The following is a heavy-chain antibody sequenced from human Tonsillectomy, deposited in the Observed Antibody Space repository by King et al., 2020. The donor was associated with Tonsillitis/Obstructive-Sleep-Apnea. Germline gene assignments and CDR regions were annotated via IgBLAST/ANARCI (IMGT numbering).Heavy chain of an antibody. Sequence: VQLVESGGGLVQPGGSLRLSCAASGFTFSSYWMSWVRQAPGKGLEWVANIKQDGSERYYVDSVKGRFTISRDNAKNSLYLQMNSLRAEDTAVYYCASDYSSVNSYYYYYMDVWGKGTTVTVSS. V-gene: IGHV3-7*01. J-gene: IGHJ6*03. CDR2: IKQDGSER. CDR1: GFTFSSYW. CDR3: ASDYSSVNSYYYYYMDV. D-gene: IGHD6-19*01.